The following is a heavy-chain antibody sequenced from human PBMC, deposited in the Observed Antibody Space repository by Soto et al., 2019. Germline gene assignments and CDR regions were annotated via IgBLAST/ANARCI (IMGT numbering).Heavy chain of an antibody. V-gene: IGHV3-23*01. D-gene: IGHD5-18*01. CDR1: GFTFSSYA. Sequence: PGGSLRLSCAASGFTFSSYAMSWVRQAPGKGLEWVSAISGSGGSTYYADSVKGRFTISRDNSKNTLYLQMNSLRAEDTAVYYCARDSRLFYGYGWYIGGLDFWGQGTLVTVSS. J-gene: IGHJ3*01. CDR2: ISGSGGST. CDR3: ARDSRLFYGYGWYIGGLDF.